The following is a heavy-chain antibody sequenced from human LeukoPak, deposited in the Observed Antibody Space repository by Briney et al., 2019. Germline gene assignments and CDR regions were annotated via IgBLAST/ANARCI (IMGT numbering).Heavy chain of an antibody. CDR1: GGSISSYY. CDR3: AKGIAVAGTRWFDP. D-gene: IGHD6-19*01. V-gene: IGHV4-59*01. CDR2: IYYSGST. Sequence: SETLSLTCTVSGGSISSYYWSWIRQPPGKGLEWIGYIYYSGSTNYNPSLKSRVTISVDTSKNQFSLKLSSVTAADTAVYYCAKGIAVAGTRWFDPWGQGTLVTVSS. J-gene: IGHJ5*02.